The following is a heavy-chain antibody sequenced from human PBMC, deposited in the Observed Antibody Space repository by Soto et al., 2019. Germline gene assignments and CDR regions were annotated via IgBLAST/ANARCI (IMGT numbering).Heavy chain of an antibody. CDR1: GYTFTAYH. Sequence: QVRLVQSGAEVKEPGDSVRVSCEASGYTFTAYHIHWVRQAPGQGLEWMGWINPKFGDTGYAQDFQGRVSMTSDMSISTVYRKLSRLTADDTAIYYCARNMDYYYGRGSGNGHGVWGQGTTVTVFS. D-gene: IGHD3-10*02. J-gene: IGHJ6*02. CDR2: INPKFGDT. V-gene: IGHV1-2*02. CDR3: ARNMDYYYGRGSGNGHGV.